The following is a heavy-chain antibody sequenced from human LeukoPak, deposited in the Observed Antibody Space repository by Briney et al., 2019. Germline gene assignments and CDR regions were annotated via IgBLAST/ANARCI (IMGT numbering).Heavy chain of an antibody. J-gene: IGHJ4*02. Sequence: PGGSLRLSCAASGFTFSNYWMNWVRQAPGKGLEWVANIKRDGSEKYYVDSVKGRFTISRDNAKNLLYLQMNSLRAEDTAVHYCVKTAYGDYGYFDYWGQGTLVTVSS. V-gene: IGHV3-7*03. CDR3: VKTAYGDYGYFDY. D-gene: IGHD4-17*01. CDR2: IKRDGSEK. CDR1: GFTFSNYW.